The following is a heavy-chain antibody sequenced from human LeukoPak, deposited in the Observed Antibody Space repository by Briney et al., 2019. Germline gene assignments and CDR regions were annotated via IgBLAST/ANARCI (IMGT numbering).Heavy chain of an antibody. CDR2: IYHSGST. CDR1: GYSISSGYY. CDR3: ARSGPRYSEAAFDI. D-gene: IGHD1-1*01. Sequence: PSETLSLTCTVSGYSISSGYYWGWIRQPPGKGLEWIGSIYHSGSTYYNPSLKSRVTISVDTSKNQFSLKLSSVSAADTAVYYCARSGPRYSEAAFDIWGQGTMVTVSS. V-gene: IGHV4-38-2*02. J-gene: IGHJ3*02.